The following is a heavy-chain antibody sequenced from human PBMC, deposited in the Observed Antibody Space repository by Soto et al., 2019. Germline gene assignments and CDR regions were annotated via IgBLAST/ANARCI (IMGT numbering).Heavy chain of an antibody. CDR2: INPSGGST. J-gene: IGHJ5*02. V-gene: IGHV1-46*03. CDR3: ARGKGEPPTRKTSRPPFDWFDP. Sequence: GASVKVSCKASGYTFTSYYMHWVRQAPGQGLEWMGIINPSGGSTSYAQKFQGRVTMTRDTSTSTVYMELSSLRSEDAAVYYCARGKGEPPTRKTSRPPFDWFDPWGQGTLVTVSS. CDR1: GYTFTSYY. D-gene: IGHD3-3*01.